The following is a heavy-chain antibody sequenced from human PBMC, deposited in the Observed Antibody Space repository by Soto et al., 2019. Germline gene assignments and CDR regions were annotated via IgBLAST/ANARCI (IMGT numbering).Heavy chain of an antibody. Sequence: PGASLTISGKGSEYSCTIYWSGLMGQMPGKGLEWMGIIYPGDSDTRYSPSFQGQVTISADKSISTAYLQWSSLKASDTAMYYCARGGAHDTAPLYWGQGTLVTVSS. V-gene: IGHV5-51*01. CDR3: ARGGAHDTAPLY. J-gene: IGHJ4*02. CDR2: IYPGDSDT. D-gene: IGHD5-18*01. CDR1: EYSCTIYW.